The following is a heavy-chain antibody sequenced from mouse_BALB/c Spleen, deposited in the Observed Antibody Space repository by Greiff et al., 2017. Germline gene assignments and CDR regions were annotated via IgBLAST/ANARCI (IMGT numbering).Heavy chain of an antibody. V-gene: IGHV5-9-4*01. D-gene: IGHD1-1*01. CDR1: GFTFSSYA. J-gene: IGHJ3*01. Sequence: DVKLVESGGGLVKPGGSLKLSCAASGFTFSSYAMSWVRQSPEKRLEWVAEISSGGSYTYYPDTVTGRFTISRDNAKNTLYLEMSSLRSEDTAMYYCARSITTVNPFAYWGQGTLVTVSA. CDR2: ISSGGSYT. CDR3: ARSITTVNPFAY.